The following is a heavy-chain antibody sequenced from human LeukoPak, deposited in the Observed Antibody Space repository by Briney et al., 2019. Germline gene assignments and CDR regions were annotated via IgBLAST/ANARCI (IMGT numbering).Heavy chain of an antibody. D-gene: IGHD6-19*01. Sequence: GGSLRLSCAAPGFIFDDYAIHWVRQAPGKGLEWVSLISGDGGSTFYEDSVKGRFTISRDNSKNSLYLQMSSLRSEDTALYYCARESERSGWYDYWGQGTLVTVSS. CDR1: GFIFDDYA. J-gene: IGHJ4*02. CDR2: ISGDGGST. CDR3: ARESERSGWYDY. V-gene: IGHV3-43*02.